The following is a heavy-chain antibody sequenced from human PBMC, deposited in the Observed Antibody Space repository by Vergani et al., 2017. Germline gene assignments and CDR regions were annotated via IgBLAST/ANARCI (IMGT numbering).Heavy chain of an antibody. CDR2: ISSSSSYT. D-gene: IGHD2-8*01. CDR3: ARWCTNGVYPPVYNHYYYGMDV. V-gene: IGHV3-11*05. J-gene: IGHJ6*02. CDR1: GFTFSDYY. Sequence: QVQLVESGGGLVKPGGSLRLSCAASGFTFSDYYMSWIRQAPGKGLEWVSYISSSSSYTNYADSVKGRFTISRDNAKNSLYLQMNSLRAEDTAVYYCARWCTNGVYPPVYNHYYYGMDVWGQGTTVTVSS.